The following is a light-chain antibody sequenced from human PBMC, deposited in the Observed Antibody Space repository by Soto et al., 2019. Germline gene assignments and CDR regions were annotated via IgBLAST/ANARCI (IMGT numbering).Light chain of an antibody. Sequence: VMTQSPATLSVSPGEGATLSCKASQNVYNNLAWYQQRPGQPPRLLIYDASTRATGTSARFSGSGYGTEFTLTISSLQSEDFAVYFCQQCRNWPLTFGGGTKVDIK. CDR3: QQCRNWPLT. V-gene: IGKV3-15*01. CDR1: QNVYNN. J-gene: IGKJ4*01. CDR2: DAS.